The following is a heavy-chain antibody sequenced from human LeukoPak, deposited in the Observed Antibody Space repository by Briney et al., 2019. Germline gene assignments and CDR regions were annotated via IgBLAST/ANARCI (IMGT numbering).Heavy chain of an antibody. Sequence: GESLKISCKGSGYSFTSYGISWVRQDPGQGLEWMGWISAYNGNTNYAQKLQGRVTMTTDTSTSTAYMELRSLRSDDTAVYYCARRSTYYYDSSGQDAFDIWGQGTMVTVSS. CDR1: GYSFTSYG. J-gene: IGHJ3*02. V-gene: IGHV1-18*01. CDR2: ISAYNGNT. D-gene: IGHD3-22*01. CDR3: ARRSTYYYDSSGQDAFDI.